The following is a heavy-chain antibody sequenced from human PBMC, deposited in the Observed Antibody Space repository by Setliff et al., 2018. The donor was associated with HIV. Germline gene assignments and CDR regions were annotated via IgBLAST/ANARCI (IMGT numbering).Heavy chain of an antibody. CDR1: GYTFTSYC. J-gene: IGHJ4*02. V-gene: IGHV1-46*01. D-gene: IGHD3-22*01. Sequence: ASVKVSCKASGYTFTSYCVHWVRQAPGQGLEWMGIINPSGGSTSYAQKFQGRVTMTRDTSTSTVYMELSSLISDDTAVYYCAREERYYDGKGALDYWGQGMLVTVSS. CDR3: AREERYYDGKGALDY. CDR2: INPSGGST.